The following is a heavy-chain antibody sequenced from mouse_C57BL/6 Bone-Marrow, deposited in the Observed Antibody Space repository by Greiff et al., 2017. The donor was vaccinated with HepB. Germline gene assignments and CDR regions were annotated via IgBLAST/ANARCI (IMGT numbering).Heavy chain of an antibody. D-gene: IGHD1-1*01. Sequence: QVQLQQPGAELVKPGASVKLSCKASGYTFTSYWMHWVKQRPGQGLEWIGMIHPNSGSTNYNEKFKSKATLTVDKSSSTAYMQLSSLTSEDSAVYYCAWHYGSSPWYFDVWGTGTTVTFSS. CDR3: AWHYGSSPWYFDV. V-gene: IGHV1-64*01. CDR2: IHPNSGST. J-gene: IGHJ1*03. CDR1: GYTFTSYW.